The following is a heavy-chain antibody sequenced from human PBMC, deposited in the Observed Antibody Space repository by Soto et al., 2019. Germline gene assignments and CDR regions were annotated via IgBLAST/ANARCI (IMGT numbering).Heavy chain of an antibody. CDR3: ARDSRDYYGMDV. D-gene: IGHD2-15*01. CDR1: GGSFSGYY. CDR2: INHSGST. J-gene: IGHJ6*02. Sequence: XTLSLPCAVYGGSFSGYYWTWIRQPPGKGLEWIGEINHSGSTNYNPSLKSRVTMSLDTSKNQFSLKLSSLTAADTAVYYCARDSRDYYGMDVWGQGTTVTVS. V-gene: IGHV4-34*01.